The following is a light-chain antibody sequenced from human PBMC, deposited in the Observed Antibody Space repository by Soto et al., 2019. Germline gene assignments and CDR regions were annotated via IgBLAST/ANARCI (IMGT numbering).Light chain of an antibody. CDR2: GAS. V-gene: IGKV3-15*01. CDR1: QSVSSN. J-gene: IGKJ5*01. Sequence: ELLMTQTTDTLAVCPEVRTSHSCRACQSVSSNLAWYQQKPGQAPRLLIYGASTRATGLPARFIGSGSGTEFTLTISSRQPDYFATYYFQQDNSYVITFGQGTRLEIK. CDR3: QQDNSYVIT.